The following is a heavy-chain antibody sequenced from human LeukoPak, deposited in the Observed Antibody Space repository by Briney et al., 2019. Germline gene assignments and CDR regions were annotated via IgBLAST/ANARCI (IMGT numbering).Heavy chain of an antibody. V-gene: IGHV1-69*13. J-gene: IGHJ6*02. CDR3: AHDYYDSSGYFQFYGMDV. Sequence: ASAKVSCKASGYTFTSYGISWVRQAPGQGLEWMGGIIPIFGTANYAQKFQGRVTITADESTSTAYMELSSLRSEDTAVYYCAHDYYDSSGYFQFYGMDVWGQGTTVTVSS. CDR2: IIPIFGTA. CDR1: GYTFTSYG. D-gene: IGHD3-22*01.